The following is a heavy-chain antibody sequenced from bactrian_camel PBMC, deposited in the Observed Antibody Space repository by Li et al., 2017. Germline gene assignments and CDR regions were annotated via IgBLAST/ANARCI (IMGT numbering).Heavy chain of an antibody. V-gene: IGHV3S53*01. D-gene: IGHD1*01. CDR2: IAGDGRT. J-gene: IGHJ4*01. CDR3: AADLVTDEPSLVEREYYY. CDR1: GYTLPMN. Sequence: QLVESGGGSVQAGGSLRLSCVASGYTLPMNMGWFRRLPGQEREGVAAIAGDGRTNYADSVKGRFTISRDGAKNIIALQMHSLKPEDTATYYCAADLVTDEPSLVEREYYYWGQGTQVTVS.